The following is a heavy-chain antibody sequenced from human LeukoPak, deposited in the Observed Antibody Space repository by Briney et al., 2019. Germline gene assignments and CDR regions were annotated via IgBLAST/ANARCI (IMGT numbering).Heavy chain of an antibody. CDR3: ARGAHHSSSWYWVGGTTTSNYYYMDV. V-gene: IGHV1-8*03. CDR1: GYTFTSYD. CDR2: MNPNSGNT. D-gene: IGHD6-13*01. Sequence: ASVKVSCKASGYTFTSYDINWVRQATGQGLEWMGWMNPNSGNTGYAQKFQGRVTITRNTSISTAYMELSSLRSEDTAVYYCARGAHHSSSWYWVGGTTTSNYYYMDVWGKGTTVTVSS. J-gene: IGHJ6*03.